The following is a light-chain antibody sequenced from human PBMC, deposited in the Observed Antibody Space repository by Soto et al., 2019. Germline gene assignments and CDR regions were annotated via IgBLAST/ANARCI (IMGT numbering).Light chain of an antibody. CDR3: KQYDTYYT. J-gene: IGKJ2*01. CDR2: DVS. Sequence: DIQMTQSPSTLSASVGDTVTITCRASQSISNWLAWYQQKPGKAPTLLIYDVSRLESGVPSRFSGSGSGTEFTLTINGLQPGDFATYYCKQYDTYYTFGQGTKVDIK. V-gene: IGKV1-5*01. CDR1: QSISNW.